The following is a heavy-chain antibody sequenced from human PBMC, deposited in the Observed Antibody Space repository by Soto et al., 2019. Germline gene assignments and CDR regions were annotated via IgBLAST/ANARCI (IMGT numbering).Heavy chain of an antibody. CDR1: GYTFTSYG. CDR2: ISAYNGNT. Sequence: ASVKVSCKASGYTFTSYGISWVRQAPGQGLEWMGWISAYNGNTNYAQKPQGRVTMTTDTSTSTAYMELRSLRSDDTAVYYCARGGNYYDSSGYVIFDSWGQGTLVTVSS. CDR3: ARGGNYYDSSGYVIFDS. J-gene: IGHJ4*02. V-gene: IGHV1-18*01. D-gene: IGHD3-22*01.